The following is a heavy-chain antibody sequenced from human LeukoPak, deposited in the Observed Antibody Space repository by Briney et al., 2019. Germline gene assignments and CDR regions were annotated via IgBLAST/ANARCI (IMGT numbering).Heavy chain of an antibody. CDR3: ARDQVYNSAQGVVDY. CDR1: GYTFTAYY. D-gene: IGHD6-19*01. V-gene: IGHV1-2*02. CDR2: INPNSGGT. Sequence: ASVKVSCKTSGYTFTAYYMHWVRQAPGQGLEWMGWINPNSGGTNYAQNFQGRVTMTRDTSISTAYMEPSGLRSDDTAVYYCARDQVYNSAQGVVDYWGQGTLVTVSS. J-gene: IGHJ4*02.